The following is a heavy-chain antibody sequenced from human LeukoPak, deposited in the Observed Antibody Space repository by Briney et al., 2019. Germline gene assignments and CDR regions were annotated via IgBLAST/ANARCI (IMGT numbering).Heavy chain of an antibody. D-gene: IGHD2-2*01. V-gene: IGHV4-34*01. CDR3: ARIRSSASPFDY. CDR2: INHSGST. Sequence: PSETLSLTCAVYGGSFSGYYWSWIRQPPGKGLEWIGEINHSGSTNYNPSLKSRVTISVDTSKNQFSLKLSSVTAADTAVYYCARIRSSASPFDYWGQGTLVTVSS. J-gene: IGHJ4*02. CDR1: GGSFSGYY.